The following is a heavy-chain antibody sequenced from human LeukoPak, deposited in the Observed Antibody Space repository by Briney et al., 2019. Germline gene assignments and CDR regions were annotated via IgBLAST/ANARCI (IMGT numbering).Heavy chain of an antibody. V-gene: IGHV4-4*02. CDR2: IYHSGST. J-gene: IGHJ4*02. D-gene: IGHD4-17*01. CDR1: GGSISSSNW. Sequence: PSETLSLTCAVSGGSISSSNWWSWVRQPPGKGLEWIGEIYHSGSTNYNPSLKSRVTISVDTSKNQFSLKLSSVTAADTAVYYCARHGGTVTTRIDYWGQGTLVTVSS. CDR3: ARHGGTVTTRIDY.